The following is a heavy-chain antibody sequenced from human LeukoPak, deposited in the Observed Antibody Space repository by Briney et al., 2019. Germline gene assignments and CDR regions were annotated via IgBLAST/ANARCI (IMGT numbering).Heavy chain of an antibody. D-gene: IGHD2-15*01. V-gene: IGHV3-30*18. Sequence: GGSLRLSCAASGFTFSSYGMHWVRQAPGKGLEWVAVISYDGSNKYYADSVKGRFTISRDNSKNTLYLQMNSLRAEDTAVYYCAKAPQVVVAANQDSWGQGTLVTVSS. CDR3: AKAPQVVVAANQDS. J-gene: IGHJ4*02. CDR1: GFTFSSYG. CDR2: ISYDGSNK.